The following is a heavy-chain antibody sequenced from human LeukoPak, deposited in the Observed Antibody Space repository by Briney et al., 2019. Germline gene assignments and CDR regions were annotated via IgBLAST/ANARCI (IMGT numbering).Heavy chain of an antibody. D-gene: IGHD2-21*01. V-gene: IGHV4-30-2*01. CDR3: ARGSSGGDLGY. Sequence: TLSLTCAVSGVSISSGGYSWSWIRQPPGKGLEWIGYIYHSGNTYYNPSLKSRVTISVDRSKNQFSLNLSSATAADTAVYYCARGSSGGDLGYWGQGTLVSVSS. J-gene: IGHJ4*02. CDR1: GVSISSGGYS. CDR2: IYHSGNT.